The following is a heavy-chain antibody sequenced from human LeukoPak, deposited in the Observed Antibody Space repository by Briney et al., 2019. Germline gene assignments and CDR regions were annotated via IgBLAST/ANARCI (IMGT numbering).Heavy chain of an antibody. D-gene: IGHD6-13*01. Sequence: SETLSLTCAVYGGSFSGYYWSWIRQPPGKGLERIGEIYHSGSTNYNPSLKSRVTISVDTSKNQFFLNLRSVTAADTAVYYCARVPRIEAGATGDWFDPWGQGTVVTVSS. CDR1: GGSFSGYY. CDR3: ARVPRIEAGATGDWFDP. V-gene: IGHV4-34*01. J-gene: IGHJ5*02. CDR2: IYHSGST.